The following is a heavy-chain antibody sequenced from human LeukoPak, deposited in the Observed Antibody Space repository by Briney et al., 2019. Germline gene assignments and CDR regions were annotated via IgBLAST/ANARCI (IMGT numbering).Heavy chain of an antibody. D-gene: IGHD6-6*01. V-gene: IGHV3-7*01. J-gene: IGHJ4*02. CDR3: ARVSIAARHFDY. CDR2: IKRDGSQE. Sequence: GGSLRLSCVASGFTFSKYWMTWVRPAPGKGLEWVANIKRDGSQEYYVDAVKGRFTISRDNAKNSLYLQMNSLRAEDTAVYYCARVSIAARHFDYWGQGTLVTVSS. CDR1: GFTFSKYW.